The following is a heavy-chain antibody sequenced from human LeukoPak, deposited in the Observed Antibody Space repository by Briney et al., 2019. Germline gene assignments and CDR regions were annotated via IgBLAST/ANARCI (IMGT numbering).Heavy chain of an antibody. Sequence: ASVKVSCKASGYTFTSYGIGWVRQAPGQGLEWMGWISAYNGNTNYAQKLQGRVIMTTDTSTSTAYMELRSLRSDDTAVYYCARDESYYYGSGSYYSFDYWGQGTLVTVSS. CDR2: ISAYNGNT. D-gene: IGHD3-10*01. CDR3: ARDESYYYGSGSYYSFDY. CDR1: GYTFTSYG. V-gene: IGHV1-18*04. J-gene: IGHJ4*02.